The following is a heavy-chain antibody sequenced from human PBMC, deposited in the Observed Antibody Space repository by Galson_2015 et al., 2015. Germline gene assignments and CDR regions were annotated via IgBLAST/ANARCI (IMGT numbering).Heavy chain of an antibody. CDR2: IYHTGST. CDR1: GWSISSGFY. CDR3: ARVQWQLDYYYYMDV. Sequence: SETLSLTCAVSGWSISSGFYWGWVRQPPGKGLEWIGNIYHTGSTYYNPSLKSRVTISVDTSKNQFSLKLSSLTAADTALKYCARVQWQLDYYYYMDVWGKGSTVTVSS. J-gene: IGHJ6*03. V-gene: IGHV4-38-2*01. D-gene: IGHD1-26*01.